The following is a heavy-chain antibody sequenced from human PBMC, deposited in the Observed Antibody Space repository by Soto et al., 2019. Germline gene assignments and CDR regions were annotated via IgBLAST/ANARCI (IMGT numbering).Heavy chain of an antibody. V-gene: IGHV3-21*01. CDR2: ISSGSSYI. CDR3: AKNLGDIQNY. CDR1: GFTFSAYS. Sequence: PGGSLRLSCAASGFTFSAYSMYWVRQAPGKGLEWVSSISSGSSYIYYADSVKGRFTISRDNDKNSLYLQMTSLRAEDTAVYYCAKNLGDIQNYWGQGTLVTVSS. J-gene: IGHJ4*02. D-gene: IGHD3-9*01.